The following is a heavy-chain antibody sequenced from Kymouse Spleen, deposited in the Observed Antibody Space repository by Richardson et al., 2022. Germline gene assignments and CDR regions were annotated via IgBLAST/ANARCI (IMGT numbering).Heavy chain of an antibody. CDR1: GGSISSYY. D-gene: IGHD1-26*01. Sequence: QVQLQESGPGLVKPSETLSLTCTVSGGSISSYYWSWIRQPPGKGLEWIGYIYYSGSTNYNPSLKSRVTISVDTSKNQFSLKLSSVTAADTAVYYCARASGSSFDYWGQGTLVTVSS. CDR2: IYYSGST. V-gene: IGHV4-59*01. CDR3: ARASGSSFDY. J-gene: IGHJ4*02.